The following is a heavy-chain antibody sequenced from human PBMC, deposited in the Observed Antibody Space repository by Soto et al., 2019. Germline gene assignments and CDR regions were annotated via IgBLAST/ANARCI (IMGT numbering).Heavy chain of an antibody. Sequence: VGSLRLSCAASGFTFSSYSMSWVRQAPGEGLEWVSAISGSGGSTYYADSVKGRFTISRDNSKNTLYLQMNSLRAEDTAVYYCAKVRSGWTNYYFDYWGQGTLVTVSS. CDR1: GFTFSSYS. D-gene: IGHD6-19*01. V-gene: IGHV3-23*01. J-gene: IGHJ4*02. CDR2: ISGSGGST. CDR3: AKVRSGWTNYYFDY.